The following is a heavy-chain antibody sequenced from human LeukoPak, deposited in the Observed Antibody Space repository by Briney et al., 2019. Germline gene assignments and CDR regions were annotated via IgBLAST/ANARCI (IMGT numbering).Heavy chain of an antibody. J-gene: IGHJ5*02. CDR3: ARGGLRSLGP. V-gene: IGHV3-23*01. CDR2: ISGSGGST. Sequence: PGGSLRLSCAASGFTFSSYSMSWVRQAPGKGLEWVSAISGSGGSTYYADSVKGRFTISRDNSKNTLYLQMNNLRVEDTAVYYCARGGLRSLGPWGQGTLVTVSS. D-gene: IGHD3-3*01. CDR1: GFTFSSYS.